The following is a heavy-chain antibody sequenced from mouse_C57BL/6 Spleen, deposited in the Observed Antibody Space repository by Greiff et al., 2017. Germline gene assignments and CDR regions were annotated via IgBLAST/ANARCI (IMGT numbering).Heavy chain of an antibody. J-gene: IGHJ4*01. Sequence: EVQGVESGGGLVKPGGSLKLSCAASGFTFSSYTMSWVRQTPEKRLEWVATISGGGGNTYYPDSVKGRFTISRDNAENTLYLQMSSLRSEDTALYYCARRGYDVEFYAMDYWGQGTSVTVSS. CDR2: ISGGGGNT. CDR1: GFTFSSYT. V-gene: IGHV5-9*01. D-gene: IGHD2-2*01. CDR3: ARRGYDVEFYAMDY.